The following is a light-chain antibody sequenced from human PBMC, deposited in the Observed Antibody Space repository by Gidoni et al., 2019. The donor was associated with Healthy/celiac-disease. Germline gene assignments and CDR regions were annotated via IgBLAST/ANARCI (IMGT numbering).Light chain of an antibody. CDR2: AAS. CDR3: QQYDNPPFT. CDR1: QDISNC. J-gene: IGKJ3*01. Sequence: DIQRNKDPSSLSAAVGDRVTITCQARQDISNCLNWYQQKPGKATKLLLYAASNLETRVPSRFSGSSSGTYFPSTISILHPEFIATYYCQQYDNPPFTFGPGTQVEIK. V-gene: IGKV1-33*01.